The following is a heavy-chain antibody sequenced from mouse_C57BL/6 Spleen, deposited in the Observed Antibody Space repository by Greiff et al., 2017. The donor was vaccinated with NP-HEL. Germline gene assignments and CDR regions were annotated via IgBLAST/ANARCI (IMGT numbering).Heavy chain of an antibody. CDR3: AREGLTGTEDY. CDR2: ISDGGSYT. D-gene: IGHD4-1*01. J-gene: IGHJ2*01. CDR1: GFTFSSYA. Sequence: EVQGVESGGGLVKPGGSLKLSCAASGFTFSSYAMSWVRQTPEKRLEWVATISDGGSYTYYPDNVKGRFTISRDNAKNNLYLQMSHLKSEDTAMYYCAREGLTGTEDYWGQGTTLTVSS. V-gene: IGHV5-4*01.